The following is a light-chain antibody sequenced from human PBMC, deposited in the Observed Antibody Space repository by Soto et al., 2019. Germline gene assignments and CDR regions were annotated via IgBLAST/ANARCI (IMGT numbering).Light chain of an antibody. CDR2: TAS. V-gene: IGKV1-12*02. Sequence: DIQMTQSPSSVSASVGDRVTITCRASQGIDNCLAWYQKKPGKAPKLLLYTASSLQTGVPSRFSGSGSGTDFTLTISSLQPEDFATYFCQQANSFLSITFGQGTRLEI. CDR1: QGIDNC. CDR3: QQANSFLSIT. J-gene: IGKJ5*01.